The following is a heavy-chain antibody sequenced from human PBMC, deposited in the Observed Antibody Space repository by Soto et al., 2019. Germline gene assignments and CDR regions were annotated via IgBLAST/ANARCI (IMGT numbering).Heavy chain of an antibody. CDR2: INSDGTKT. J-gene: IGHJ5*02. D-gene: IGHD5-12*01. CDR1: GFTFNTYW. Sequence: EVQLVESGGTLVQPGGSLRLSCAASGFTFNTYWMHWFRQAPGKGLVWVSRINSDGTKTTYADSVKGRFTISRDNAKNTVYLQMNSLRAEDTAVYYCATVATNSYDWLDPWGQGTLVTVSS. CDR3: ATVATNSYDWLDP. V-gene: IGHV3-74*01.